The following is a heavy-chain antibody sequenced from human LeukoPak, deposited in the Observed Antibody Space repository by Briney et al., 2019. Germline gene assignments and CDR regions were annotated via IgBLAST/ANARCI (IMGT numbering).Heavy chain of an antibody. CDR2: IYYSGST. V-gene: IGHV4-39*01. CDR3: ARQVGTGTSRGYFDY. D-gene: IGHD2-2*01. Sequence: SETLSLTCTVSGDSISTSSHYWGWIRQPPGKGLEWIGSIYYSGSTYYNPSLKSRVSISVDTSKNQFSLILNSVTAADTAVYYCARQVGTGTSRGYFDYWGQGTLVTVSS. J-gene: IGHJ4*02. CDR1: GDSISTSSHY.